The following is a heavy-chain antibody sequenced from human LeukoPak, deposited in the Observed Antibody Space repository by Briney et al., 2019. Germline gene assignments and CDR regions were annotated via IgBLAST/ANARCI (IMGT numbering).Heavy chain of an antibody. CDR2: INQSGST. D-gene: IGHD3-10*01. CDR3: ARSSEGITMVRGVKLYGMDV. V-gene: IGHV4-34*01. J-gene: IGHJ6*04. Sequence: PSETLSLTCAVYGRSFSGYYWGWVRQPPGKGLEWHGEINQSGSTNYNPSLKSRVTISADTSKNQFSLKLSSVTAADTAVYYCARSSEGITMVRGVKLYGMDVWGKGTTVTVSS. CDR1: GRSFSGYY.